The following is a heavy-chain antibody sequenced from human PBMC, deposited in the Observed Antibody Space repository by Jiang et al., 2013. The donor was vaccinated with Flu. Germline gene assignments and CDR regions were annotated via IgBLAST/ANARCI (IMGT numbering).Heavy chain of an antibody. CDR3: AREGRDILTGYYCYGTPI. V-gene: IGHV4-39*07. J-gene: IGHJ3*02. Sequence: GLEWIGGLYYSGSAYYNPSLKSRVTISVDTSKNQFSLKLSSVTAADTAVYYCAREGRDILTGYYCYGTPIWGQGTMVTVSS. D-gene: IGHD3-9*01. CDR2: LYYSGSA.